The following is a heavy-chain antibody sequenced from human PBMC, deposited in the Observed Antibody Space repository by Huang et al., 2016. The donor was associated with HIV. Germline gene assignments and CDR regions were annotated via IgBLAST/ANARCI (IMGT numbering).Heavy chain of an antibody. CDR2: ISYDGNYK. CDR3: AKEIAVPGSRWFDP. D-gene: IGHD6-13*01. J-gene: IGHJ5*02. V-gene: IGHV3-30*18. CDR1: EFTFSDYA. Sequence: QVQLVESGGGVVQPGRSLRLSCAASEFTFSDYAMHWVRQARGKGVELVAVISYDGNYKNHADSVKGRFTIARDNSKNTLYLEMNSLRAEDTAVYFCAKEIAVPGSRWFDPWGQGTLVTVSS.